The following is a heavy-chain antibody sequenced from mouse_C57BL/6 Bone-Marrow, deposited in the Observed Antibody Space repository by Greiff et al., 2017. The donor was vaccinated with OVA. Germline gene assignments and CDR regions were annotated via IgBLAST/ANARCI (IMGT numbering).Heavy chain of an antibody. CDR2: IYPGDGDT. V-gene: IGHV1-82*01. Sequence: QVQLQQSGPELVKPGASVKISCKASGYAFSSSWMNWVKQRPGKGLEWIGRIYPGDGDTNYNGKFKGKATLTADKSSSTAYMQLSSLTSEDSAVYFCARLTVTGVYYAMDYWGQGTSVTVSS. D-gene: IGHD1-1*01. CDR1: GYAFSSSW. CDR3: ARLTVTGVYYAMDY. J-gene: IGHJ4*01.